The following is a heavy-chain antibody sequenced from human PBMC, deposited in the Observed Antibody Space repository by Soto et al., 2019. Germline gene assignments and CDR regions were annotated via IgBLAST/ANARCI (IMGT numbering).Heavy chain of an antibody. Sequence: PGGSLRLSCAASGFTISNAWMTWVRQAPGKGLEWVGRIESKTDGGATDYAAPVKGRFTISRDDSKNTLSLQMNSLKTEDTAVYYCTTVKMATTYSFDHWGQGTLVTVSS. CDR1: GFTISNAW. J-gene: IGHJ4*02. CDR2: IESKTDGGAT. V-gene: IGHV3-15*04. D-gene: IGHD5-12*01. CDR3: TTVKMATTYSFDH.